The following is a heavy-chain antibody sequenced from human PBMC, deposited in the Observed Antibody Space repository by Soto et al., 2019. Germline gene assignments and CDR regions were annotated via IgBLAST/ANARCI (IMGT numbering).Heavy chain of an antibody. CDR2: LDGSGHNT. CDR3: AKEGEHQWLLHPIDH. CDR1: GFTFDSYA. D-gene: IGHD5-12*01. V-gene: IGHV3-23*01. J-gene: IGHJ4*02. Sequence: GGSLRLSCAASGFTFDSYAMSWVRQAPGKSLEWVSGLDGSGHNTYYADSVKGRFTISRDNSKNTLSLQMNSLRVEDTGIYYCAKEGEHQWLLHPIDHWGQGTLVTVSS.